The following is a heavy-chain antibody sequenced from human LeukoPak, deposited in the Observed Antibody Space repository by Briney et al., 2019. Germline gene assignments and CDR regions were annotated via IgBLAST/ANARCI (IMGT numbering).Heavy chain of an antibody. CDR1: GYSISSGYY. Sequence: SETLSLTCTVSGYSISSGYYWGWIRQPPGQGLEWIGSIYHSGSTYYNPSLKSRVTISVDTSKNQFSLKLSSVTAAGTAVYYCARGVSVVGAAYWGQGTLVTVSS. CDR3: ARGVSVVGAAY. CDR2: IYHSGST. D-gene: IGHD1-26*01. J-gene: IGHJ4*02. V-gene: IGHV4-38-2*02.